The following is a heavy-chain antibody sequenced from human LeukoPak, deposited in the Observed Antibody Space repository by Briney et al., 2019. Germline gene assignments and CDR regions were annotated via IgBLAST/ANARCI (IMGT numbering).Heavy chain of an antibody. D-gene: IGHD6-13*01. Sequence: GGSLRLSCAASGFTFSSYAMSWVRQAPGKGLEWVSAISGSGGSTYYADSVKGRFTISRDNSKNTLYLQMNSLRAEDTAVYYCATRAGGSSLFYYYYMDVWGKGTTVTVSS. CDR3: ATRAGGSSLFYYYYMDV. V-gene: IGHV3-23*01. CDR1: GFTFSSYA. CDR2: ISGSGGST. J-gene: IGHJ6*03.